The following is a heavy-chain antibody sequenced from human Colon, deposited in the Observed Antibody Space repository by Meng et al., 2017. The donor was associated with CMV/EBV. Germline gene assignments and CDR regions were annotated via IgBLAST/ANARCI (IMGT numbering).Heavy chain of an antibody. D-gene: IGHD6-13*01. J-gene: IGHJ6*02. CDR3: AKAPGYSSSPGYYYGMDV. CDR2: ISWNSGSI. CDR1: EYTFRSYA. V-gene: IGHV3-9*01. Sequence: GGSLRLSCVASEYTFRSYAMDWVRQAPGKGLEWVSGISWNSGSIGYADSVKGRFTISRDNAKNSLYLQMNSLRAEDTALYYCAKAPGYSSSPGYYYGMDVWGQGTTVTVSS.